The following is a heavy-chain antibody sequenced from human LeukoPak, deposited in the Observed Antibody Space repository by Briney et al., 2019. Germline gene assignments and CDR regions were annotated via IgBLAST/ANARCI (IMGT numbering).Heavy chain of an antibody. J-gene: IGHJ4*02. Sequence: SETLSLTCSVSGDSISTNEWWSWVRQPPGKGLEWIGEVFHSGSTNYNPSLKSRVTISVDTSKNQFSLKLSSVTAADTAVYYCARVPYDFWSGYPVYFDYWGQGTLVTVSS. CDR2: VFHSGST. V-gene: IGHV4-4*02. CDR3: ARVPYDFWSGYPVYFDY. CDR1: GDSISTNEW. D-gene: IGHD3-3*01.